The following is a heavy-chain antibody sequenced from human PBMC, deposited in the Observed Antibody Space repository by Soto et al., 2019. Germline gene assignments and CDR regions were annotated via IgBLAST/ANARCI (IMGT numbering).Heavy chain of an antibody. V-gene: IGHV1-69*01. Sequence: QVQLVQSGAEVKKPGSSVKVSCKASGGTFSSYAISWVRQAPGQGLEWMGGIIPIFGTANYADKFQGRVTITADESTSTAYMEQNSLRSKDTAVYYCAREGASGSHIGYWGQGTLVTVSS. J-gene: IGHJ4*02. CDR1: GGTFSSYA. D-gene: IGHD3-22*01. CDR3: AREGASGSHIGY. CDR2: IIPIFGTA.